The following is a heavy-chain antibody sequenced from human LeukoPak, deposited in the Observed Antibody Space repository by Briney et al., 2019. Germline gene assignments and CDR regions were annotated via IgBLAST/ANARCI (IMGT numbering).Heavy chain of an antibody. CDR1: GGTFSSYA. D-gene: IGHD4-17*01. CDR2: IIPILGIA. V-gene: IGHV1-69*04. J-gene: IGHJ6*02. Sequence: EASVKVSCKASGGTFSSYAISWVRQAPGQGLEWMGRIIPILGIANYAQKFQGRVTITADKSTSTAYMELSSLRSEDTAGYYCARDSGDYQSYYYYGMDVWGQGTTVTVSS. CDR3: ARDSGDYQSYYYYGMDV.